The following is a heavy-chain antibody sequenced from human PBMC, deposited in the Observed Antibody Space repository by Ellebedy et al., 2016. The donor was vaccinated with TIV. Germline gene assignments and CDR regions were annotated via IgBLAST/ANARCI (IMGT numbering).Heavy chain of an antibody. D-gene: IGHD2-2*01. V-gene: IGHV3-23*01. J-gene: IGHJ6*02. CDR3: AKGSSTVSTQYYYYYGMDV. CDR1: GFTFSSYA. Sequence: GESLKISCAASGFTFSSYAMSWVRQAPGKGLEWVSAISASGGSTYYADSVKGRFTISRDNSKNTLYLQMNSLRAEDTAVYYCAKGSSTVSTQYYYYYGMDVWGQGTTVTLSS. CDR2: ISASGGST.